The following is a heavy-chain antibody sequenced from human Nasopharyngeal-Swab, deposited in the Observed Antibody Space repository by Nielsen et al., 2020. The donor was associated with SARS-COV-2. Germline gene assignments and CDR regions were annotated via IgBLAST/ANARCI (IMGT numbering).Heavy chain of an antibody. J-gene: IGHJ6*02. CDR1: GFSFSSYA. CDR2: IYSGGSST. Sequence: GESLKISCAASGFSFSSYAMNWVRQAPGKGLEWVAIIYSGGSSTYFADSVKGRFTISRDDSSNTLYLQMSSLGAEDTAVYYCAKSIDPMGYGLDVWGLGTTVTVSS. CDR3: AKSIDPMGYGLDV. V-gene: IGHV3-23*03. D-gene: IGHD3-10*01.